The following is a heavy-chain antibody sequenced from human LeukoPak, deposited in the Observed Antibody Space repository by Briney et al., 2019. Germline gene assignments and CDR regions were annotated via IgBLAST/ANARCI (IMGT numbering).Heavy chain of an antibody. D-gene: IGHD1-14*01. V-gene: IGHV4-34*01. Sequence: SETLSLTCAVYGGSFSGYYWSWIRQPPGKGLEWIGEINHSGSTNYNPSLKSRVTISVDTSKNQFSLKLSSVTAADTAVYYCARDAGKRRIRKADAFDIWGQGTMVTVSS. CDR3: ARDAGKRRIRKADAFDI. CDR2: INHSGST. CDR1: GGSFSGYY. J-gene: IGHJ3*02.